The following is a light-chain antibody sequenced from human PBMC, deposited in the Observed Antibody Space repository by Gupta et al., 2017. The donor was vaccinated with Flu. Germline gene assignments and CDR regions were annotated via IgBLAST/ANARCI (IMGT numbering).Light chain of an antibody. J-gene: IGKJ2*03. Sequence: EIVLTQSPGTLSLSPGERATLSCRASQSISSTFLAWYQQKSGQAPRILIYGASSRVTGIPDRFTGSGSGTDFTLTINRLEPEDFAVYYCQQYTGSPSFGQGSKLEIK. CDR1: QSISSTF. V-gene: IGKV3-20*01. CDR2: GAS. CDR3: QQYTGSPS.